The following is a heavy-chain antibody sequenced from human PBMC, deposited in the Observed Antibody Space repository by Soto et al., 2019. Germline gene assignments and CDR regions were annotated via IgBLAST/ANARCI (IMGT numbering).Heavy chain of an antibody. J-gene: IGHJ4*02. CDR2: ISGSGGST. CDR1: GFTFSSYA. Sequence: EVQLLESGGGLVQPGGSLRLSCAASGFTFSSYAMSWVRQAPGKGLEWVSAISGSGGSTYYADSVKGRFTISRDNSKNTLYLQMNSLRAEDTAVYYCAKVEGGYYYDSSGYYHLDYWCQGTLVTVSS. D-gene: IGHD3-22*01. V-gene: IGHV3-23*01. CDR3: AKVEGGYYYDSSGYYHLDY.